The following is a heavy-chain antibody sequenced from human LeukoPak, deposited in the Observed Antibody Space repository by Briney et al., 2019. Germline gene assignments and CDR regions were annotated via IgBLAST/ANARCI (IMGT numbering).Heavy chain of an antibody. CDR2: IVLSGGST. Sequence: GSVKVSCKASGYTFTSYYMHWVRQAPGQGLERMGIIVLSGGSTSYAQNFQGGVTMTRDATTSTVYLELSSLRSEDTAVYYCARDFGEMPNFWGQGTLVTVSS. D-gene: IGHD5-24*01. CDR1: GYTFTSYY. J-gene: IGHJ4*02. V-gene: IGHV1-46*01. CDR3: ARDFGEMPNF.